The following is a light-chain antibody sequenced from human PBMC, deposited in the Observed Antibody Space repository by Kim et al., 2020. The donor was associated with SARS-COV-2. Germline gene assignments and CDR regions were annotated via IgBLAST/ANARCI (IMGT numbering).Light chain of an antibody. J-gene: IGKJ2*01. V-gene: IGKV3-20*01. Sequence: IVLTQSPGTLSLSPGEGATLSCRASQHVYKGYLAWYQQRLGQAPRLLIYQTSNRATGIPDRFSGSGSGTDFTLTISRLEPEDFAVYYCQQYGSSPPYTIGQGTKLEI. CDR1: QHVYKGY. CDR2: QTS. CDR3: QQYGSSPPYT.